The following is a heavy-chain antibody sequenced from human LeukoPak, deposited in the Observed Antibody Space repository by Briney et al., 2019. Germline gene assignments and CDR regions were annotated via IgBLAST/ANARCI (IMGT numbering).Heavy chain of an antibody. J-gene: IGHJ6*02. V-gene: IGHV3-21*01. CDR2: ISSGSSSYI. D-gene: IGHD3-9*01. Sequence: GGSLRLSCAASGFTFSTYSMNWVRQAPGQGLEWVSSISSGSSSYIYYADSVKGGFTISRDNANNSLYLQMNSLRAEDTALYYCARGGPNTYYDILTGYDYYMDIWGQGTTVTVSS. CDR1: GFTFSTYS. CDR3: ARGGPNTYYDILTGYDYYMDI.